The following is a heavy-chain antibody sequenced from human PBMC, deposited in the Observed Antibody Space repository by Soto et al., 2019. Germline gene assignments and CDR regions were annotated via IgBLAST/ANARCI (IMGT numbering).Heavy chain of an antibody. Sequence: QVQLVESGGGVVQPGRSLRLSCAASGFTFSSYGRHWVRQAPGTGLEWVAVISYDGSNKYYADSVKGRFTISRDNSKNTLYLQMNSLRAEDTAVYYCAKEPIPVYYYYGMDGWGQGTTVTVSS. CDR1: GFTFSSYG. CDR3: AKEPIPVYYYYGMDG. V-gene: IGHV3-30*18. CDR2: ISYDGSNK. J-gene: IGHJ6*02.